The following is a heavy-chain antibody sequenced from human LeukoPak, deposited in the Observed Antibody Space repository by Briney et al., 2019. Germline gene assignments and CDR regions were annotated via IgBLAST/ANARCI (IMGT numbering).Heavy chain of an antibody. D-gene: IGHD6-19*01. V-gene: IGHV3-73*01. CDR3: TRHGLDSSGWPRGDY. Sequence: GGSLRLSCAASVFTFSGSAMHWVPQASGKGLEWVGRIRSKANSYATAYAASVKGRFTISRDDSKNTAYLQMNSLKTEDTAVYYCTRHGLDSSGWPRGDYWGQGTLVTVSS. J-gene: IGHJ4*02. CDR1: VFTFSGSA. CDR2: IRSKANSYAT.